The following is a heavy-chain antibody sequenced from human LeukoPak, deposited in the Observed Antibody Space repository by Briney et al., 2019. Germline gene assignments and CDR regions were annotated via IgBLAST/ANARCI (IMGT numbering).Heavy chain of an antibody. D-gene: IGHD5-18*01. CDR2: IYYSGST. V-gene: IGHV4-39*02. CDR3: AREGPIQLWPTGKVLAAFDI. CDR1: GGSISSSSYY. Sequence: SETLSLTCTVSGGSISSSSYYWGWIRQPPGKGLEWIGSIYYSGSTYYNPSLKSRVTISVDTSKNQFSLKLSSVTAADTAVYYCAREGPIQLWPTGKVLAAFDIWGQGTMVTVSS. J-gene: IGHJ3*02.